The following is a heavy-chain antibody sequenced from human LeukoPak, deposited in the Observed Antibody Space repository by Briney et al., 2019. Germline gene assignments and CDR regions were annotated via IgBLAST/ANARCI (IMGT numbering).Heavy chain of an antibody. V-gene: IGHV3-23*01. Sequence: TGGSLRLSCAASGFTFSSYAMSWVRQAPGKGLEWVSAISGSGGSTYYADSVKGRFTISRDNSKNTLYLQMNSLRAEDTAVYYCAKGNRYSSSFLRYYFDYWGQGTLVTVSS. D-gene: IGHD6-13*01. CDR3: AKGNRYSSSFLRYYFDY. CDR1: GFTFSSYA. CDR2: ISGSGGST. J-gene: IGHJ4*02.